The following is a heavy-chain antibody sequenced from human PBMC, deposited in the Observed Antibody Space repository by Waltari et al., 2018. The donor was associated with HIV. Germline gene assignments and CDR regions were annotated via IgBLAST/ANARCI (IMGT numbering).Heavy chain of an antibody. D-gene: IGHD3-10*01. J-gene: IGHJ4*02. CDR1: GDSISTSSFY. CDR2: LSSSTFV. Sequence: QVQLKESGPGLVKPSETLSLTCTISGDSISTSSFYWGWIRQPPGKGLEWIGSLSSSTFVYYNPSRNSRVSISEDTSKNIISLTLRSVTAADAAVYFCARLGSGTYFSTRIDYWGQGIVVTVSS. V-gene: IGHV4-39*01. CDR3: ARLGSGTYFSTRIDY.